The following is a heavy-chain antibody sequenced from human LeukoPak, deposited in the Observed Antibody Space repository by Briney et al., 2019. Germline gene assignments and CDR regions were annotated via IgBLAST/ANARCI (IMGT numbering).Heavy chain of an antibody. CDR1: GGSISSYY. CDR3: ARHTLVGARNAFDI. J-gene: IGHJ3*02. Sequence: SETLSLTCTVSGGSISSYYWSWIRQPAGKGLEWIGRIYTSGSTNYNPPLKSRVTMSVDTSKNQFSLKLSSVTAADTAVYYCARHTLVGARNAFDIWGQGSMVTVS. D-gene: IGHD1-26*01. V-gene: IGHV4-4*07. CDR2: IYTSGST.